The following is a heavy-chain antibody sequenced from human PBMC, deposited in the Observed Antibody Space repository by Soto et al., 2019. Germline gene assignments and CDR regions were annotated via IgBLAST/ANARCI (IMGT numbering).Heavy chain of an antibody. D-gene: IGHD4-17*01. Sequence: QVQLQESGPGLVKPSQTLSLTCGVTGGSISSAGYYWSWIRHHPGKGLEWIGYIDYSGITYYNPSLKGRLTMSVDTSKNQFSLRLNSVTVADTAVYFCAREGFYGLDSWGQGTLVTVSS. CDR3: AREGFYGLDS. CDR1: GGSISSAGYY. V-gene: IGHV4-31*11. J-gene: IGHJ4*02. CDR2: IDYSGIT.